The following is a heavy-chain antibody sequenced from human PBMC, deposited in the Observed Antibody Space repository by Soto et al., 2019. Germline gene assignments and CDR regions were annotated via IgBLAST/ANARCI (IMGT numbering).Heavy chain of an antibody. V-gene: IGHV4-34*01. CDR2: INHSGST. J-gene: IGHJ4*02. CDR1: GGSFSGYY. Sequence: ETLSLTCAVYGGSFSGYYWSWIRQPPEKGLEWIGEINHSGSTNYNPSLKSRVTISVDTSKNQFSLKLSSVTAADTAVYYCARCCSSGYHPRYFDYWGQGTLVTVSS. CDR3: ARCCSSGYHPRYFDY. D-gene: IGHD3-22*01.